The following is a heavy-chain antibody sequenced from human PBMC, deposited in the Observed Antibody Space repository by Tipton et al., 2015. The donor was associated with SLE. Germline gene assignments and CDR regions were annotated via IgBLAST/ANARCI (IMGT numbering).Heavy chain of an antibody. V-gene: IGHV4-39*07. CDR1: GGSISSSSYY. Sequence: LRLSCTVSGGSISSSSYYWGWIRQPPGKGLEWIGSIYYSGSTYYNPSLKSRVTISLDTPKNRFSLRLGSVTAADTAVYYCARGLSGYSNSWFCYYYGMNVWGQGTPVTVSS. J-gene: IGHJ6*02. CDR2: IYYSGST. D-gene: IGHD6-13*01. CDR3: ARGLSGYSNSWFCYYYGMNV.